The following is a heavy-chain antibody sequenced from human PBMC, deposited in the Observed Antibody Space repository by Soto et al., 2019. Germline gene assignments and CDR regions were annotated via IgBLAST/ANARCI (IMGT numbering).Heavy chain of an antibody. Sequence: PSETLSLTCTVSGASISSGGYSWSWIRQHQGKGLEWIGDIYYSGSTNYKPSLKSRVTISIDTSKNQVSLKLSSVTAADTAVYYCAREFTGFGKFDYWGQGTLVTVSS. V-gene: IGHV4-31*03. CDR3: AREFTGFGKFDY. J-gene: IGHJ4*02. CDR1: GASISSGGYS. CDR2: IYYSGST. D-gene: IGHD3-10*01.